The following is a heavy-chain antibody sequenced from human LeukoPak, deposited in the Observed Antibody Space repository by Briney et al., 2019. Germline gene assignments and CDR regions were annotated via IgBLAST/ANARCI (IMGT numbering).Heavy chain of an antibody. Sequence: PGGSLRLSCAASGFTFSSYTMSWVRQAPGKGLEWVSVIYSGGSTYYADSVKGRFTISRDNSKNTLYLQMNSPRAEDTAVYYCARDSYYYGMDVWGQGTTVTVSS. CDR2: IYSGGST. V-gene: IGHV3-53*01. J-gene: IGHJ6*02. CDR3: ARDSYYYGMDV. CDR1: GFTFSSYT.